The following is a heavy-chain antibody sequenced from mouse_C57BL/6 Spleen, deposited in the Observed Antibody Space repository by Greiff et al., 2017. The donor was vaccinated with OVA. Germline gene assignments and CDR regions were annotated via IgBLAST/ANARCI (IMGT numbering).Heavy chain of an antibody. D-gene: IGHD1-1*02. Sequence: VQLQQSGAELVRPGSSVKMSCKTSGYTFTSYGINWVKQRPGQGLEWIGYIYLGNGYTEYNEKFKGKATLTSDTSSSTAYMQLSSLTSEDSAIYFCARYYLWYFDGWGTGTTVTVAS. CDR1: GYTFTSYG. CDR3: ARYYLWYFDG. V-gene: IGHV1-58*01. J-gene: IGHJ1*03. CDR2: IYLGNGYT.